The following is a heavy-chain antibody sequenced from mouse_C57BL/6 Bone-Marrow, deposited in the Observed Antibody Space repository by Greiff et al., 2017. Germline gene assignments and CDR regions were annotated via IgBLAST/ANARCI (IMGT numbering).Heavy chain of an antibody. CDR3: ARQGYNHGGFDY. CDR1: GFSLTSYG. Sequence: QVQLQQSGPGLVAPSQSLSITCTVSGFSLTSYGVHWVRQPPGKGLEWLVVIWSDGSTTYNSALKSRLSISKDNSKSKVFLKMNSLQTDDTAMYYCARQGYNHGGFDYWGQGTTLTVSS. CDR2: IWSDGST. V-gene: IGHV2-6-1*01. J-gene: IGHJ2*01. D-gene: IGHD1-3*01.